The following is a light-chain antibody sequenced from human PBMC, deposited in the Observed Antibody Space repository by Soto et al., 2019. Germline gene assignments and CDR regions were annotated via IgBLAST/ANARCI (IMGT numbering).Light chain of an antibody. CDR1: QSVSRY. V-gene: IGKV3-11*01. Sequence: EIVLTQSPATLSLSPGERATLSCRASQSVSRYLAWYQQIPGQAPRHLIYDASNRATGIPARFSGSGSGTDFTLTISSLEPEDFAVYYCQQRSNGFTFGPGTKVGIK. CDR3: QQRSNGFT. CDR2: DAS. J-gene: IGKJ3*01.